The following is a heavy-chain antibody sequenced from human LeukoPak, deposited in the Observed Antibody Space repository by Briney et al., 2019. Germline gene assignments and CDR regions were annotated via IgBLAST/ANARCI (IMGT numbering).Heavy chain of an antibody. Sequence: GASVKVSCKASGYTFTSYGISWVRQAPGQGLEWMGWINPNSGGTNYAQKFQGRVTMTRDTSISTAYMELSRLRSDDTAVYYCARDMHIVGATGGYYYYYYMDVWGKGTTVTISS. CDR3: ARDMHIVGATGGYYYYYYMDV. J-gene: IGHJ6*03. D-gene: IGHD1-26*01. CDR1: GYTFTSYG. V-gene: IGHV1-2*02. CDR2: INPNSGGT.